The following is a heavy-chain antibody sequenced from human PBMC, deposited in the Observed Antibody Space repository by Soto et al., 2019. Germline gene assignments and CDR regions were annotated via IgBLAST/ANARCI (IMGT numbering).Heavy chain of an antibody. J-gene: IGHJ4*02. V-gene: IGHV1-58*01. CDR2: IVVGSGNT. CDR3: AADYDSSGYYPRLGY. CDR1: GFTFTSSA. Sequence: SVKVSCKASGFTFTSSAVQWVRQARGQRLEWIGWIVVGSGNTNYAQKFQERVTITRDMSTSTAYMELSSLRSEDTAVYYCAADYDSSGYYPRLGYWGQGTLVTVSS. D-gene: IGHD3-22*01.